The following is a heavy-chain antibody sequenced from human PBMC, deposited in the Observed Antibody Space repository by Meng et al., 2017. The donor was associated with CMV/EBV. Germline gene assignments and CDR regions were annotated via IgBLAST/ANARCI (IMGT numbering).Heavy chain of an antibody. Sequence: SETLSLTCTVSGGSISSGGYYWSWIRQHPGKGLEWIGYIYYSGSTYYNPSLKSRVTISVDTSKNQFSLKLSSVTAADTAVYYCASSTYYYDSSGQDWFDPWGQGTLVTVSS. D-gene: IGHD3-22*01. CDR3: ASSTYYYDSSGQDWFDP. V-gene: IGHV4-31*03. CDR1: GGSISSGGYY. J-gene: IGHJ5*02. CDR2: IYYSGST.